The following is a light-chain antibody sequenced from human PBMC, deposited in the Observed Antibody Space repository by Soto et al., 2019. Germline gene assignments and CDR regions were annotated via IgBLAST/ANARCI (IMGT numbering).Light chain of an antibody. V-gene: IGKV3-15*01. J-gene: IGKJ4*01. CDR2: GAS. Sequence: IVMRESLASLSVSGGERATLSSRASDSVSSNFAWYQQKARQAPRLFIYGASTRDTGIPARFSGSGYGTKSTLTIRRAQSEDFAVYPSQRYNTWPGTLGGGTKVDIK. CDR1: DSVSSN. CDR3: QRYNTWPGT.